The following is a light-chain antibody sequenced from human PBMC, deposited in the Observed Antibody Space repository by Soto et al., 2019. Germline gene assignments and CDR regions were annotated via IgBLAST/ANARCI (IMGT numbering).Light chain of an antibody. CDR1: QSISSW. Sequence: IQLTPFPSALSASEGEKVTITCRASQSISSWLAWYQQKPGKATKLLIYDASSLESGVPSRFSGSGSGTEFTLTISSLQPDDFATYYCQQYNSYSTFGGGTKVDLK. CDR2: DAS. J-gene: IGKJ4*01. CDR3: QQYNSYST. V-gene: IGKV1-5*01.